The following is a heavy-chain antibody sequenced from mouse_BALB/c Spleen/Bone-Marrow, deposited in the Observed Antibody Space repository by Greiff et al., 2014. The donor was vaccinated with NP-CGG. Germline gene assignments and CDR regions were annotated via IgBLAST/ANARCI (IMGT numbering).Heavy chain of an antibody. Sequence: EVKLMESGTVLARPEAAVKMSCKASGYTFSNYWMHWIKQRPGQGLEWIGTIHPGNSDTTYNQKFKGKAKLTAVTSTSTAYMELSSLTNEDSAVYYCTTLARNNFDYWGQGTTLTVSS. CDR1: GYTFSNYW. CDR3: TTLARNNFDY. CDR2: IHPGNSDT. D-gene: IGHD3-1*01. V-gene: IGHV1-5*01. J-gene: IGHJ2*01.